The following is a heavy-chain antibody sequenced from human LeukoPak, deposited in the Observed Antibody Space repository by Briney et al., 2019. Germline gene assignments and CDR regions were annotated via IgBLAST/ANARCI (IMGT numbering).Heavy chain of an antibody. Sequence: ASVKVSCKASGYTFTSYAMHWVRQAPGQRLEWMGWINAGNGNTKYSQKFQGRVTITRDTSASTAYMELSSLRSEDTAVYYCARDLLPGIAVDGPPNFDYWGQGTLVTVSS. CDR1: GYTFTSYA. CDR2: INAGNGNT. D-gene: IGHD6-19*01. J-gene: IGHJ4*02. CDR3: ARDLLPGIAVDGPPNFDY. V-gene: IGHV1-3*01.